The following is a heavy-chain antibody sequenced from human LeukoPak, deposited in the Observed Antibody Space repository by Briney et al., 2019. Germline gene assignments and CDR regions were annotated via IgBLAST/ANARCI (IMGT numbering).Heavy chain of an antibody. J-gene: IGHJ4*02. D-gene: IGHD5-18*01. V-gene: IGHV4-39*01. Sequence: SETLSLTCTVSGGSISSSSYYWGWIRQPPGKGLEWIGSIYYSGSTYYNPSLKSRVTISVDTSKNQFSLKLSSVTAADTAVYYCARHYVGDTAMALDYWGQGTLVTVSS. CDR3: ARHYVGDTAMALDY. CDR1: GGSISSSSYY. CDR2: IYYSGST.